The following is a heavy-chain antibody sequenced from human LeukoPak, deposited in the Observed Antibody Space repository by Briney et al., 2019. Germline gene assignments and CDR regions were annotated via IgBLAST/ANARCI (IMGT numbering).Heavy chain of an antibody. V-gene: IGHV3-23*01. J-gene: IGHJ3*02. D-gene: IGHD3-16*01. CDR2: ISASGSRT. CDR1: RFSFSSYA. CDR3: AKGKVNHDGAFDI. Sequence: GGSLRLSCAASRFSFSSYAMAWVRQAQGKGLVWVSSISASGSRTYYADSVKGRFTISRDNSKKMIYLQMNSLRVEDTAVYYCAKGKVNHDGAFDIWGLGTMVIVS.